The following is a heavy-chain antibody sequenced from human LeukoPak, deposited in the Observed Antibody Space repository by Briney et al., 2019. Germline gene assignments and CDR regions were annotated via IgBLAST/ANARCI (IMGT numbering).Heavy chain of an antibody. CDR2: ISGSGGST. Sequence: GGTLRLSCAASGFTFSSYGMSWVRQAPGKGLEWVSAISGSGGSTYYADSVKGRFTISRDNSKNTAYLQMDSLKTEDTAVYYCTGNYYGSGSYADFDYWGQGTLVTVSS. D-gene: IGHD3-10*01. J-gene: IGHJ4*02. CDR1: GFTFSSYG. CDR3: TGNYYGSGSYADFDY. V-gene: IGHV3-23*01.